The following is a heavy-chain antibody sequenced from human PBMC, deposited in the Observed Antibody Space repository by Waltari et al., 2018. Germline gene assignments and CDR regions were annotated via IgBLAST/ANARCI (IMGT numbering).Heavy chain of an antibody. CDR1: GYNFSSYA. CDR2: ISYDGSNK. Sequence: QVQLVESGGGVVQPGRSLRLSCAASGYNFSSYAMHWVRQAPGKGLEWVAVISYDGSNKYYADSVKGRFTISRDNSKNTLYLQMNSLRAEDTAVYYCARLRLGGDDYWGQGTLVTVSS. V-gene: IGHV3-30*01. CDR3: ARLRLGGDDY. J-gene: IGHJ4*02. D-gene: IGHD3-16*01.